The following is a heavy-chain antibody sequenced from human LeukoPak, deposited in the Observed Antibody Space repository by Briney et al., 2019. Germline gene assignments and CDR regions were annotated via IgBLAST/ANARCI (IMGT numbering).Heavy chain of an antibody. D-gene: IGHD3-10*01. Sequence: GGSLRLSCAASGFTVSSNYMSWVRQPPGKGLEWVSVIYSGGSTFYAASVKGRFTISRDNSKNTLYLQMNSLRAADTAVYYCAKLKGWYGEGYFDYWGQGTVVTVSS. CDR1: GFTVSSNY. J-gene: IGHJ4*02. CDR2: IYSGGST. CDR3: AKLKGWYGEGYFDY. V-gene: IGHV3-53*01.